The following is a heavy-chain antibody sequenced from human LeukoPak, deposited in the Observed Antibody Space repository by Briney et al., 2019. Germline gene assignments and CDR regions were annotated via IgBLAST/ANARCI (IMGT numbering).Heavy chain of an antibody. CDR3: ANLYCSSISCPY. CDR1: GGSFSGYY. CDR2: INHSGST. Sequence: SETLSLTCAVYGGSFSGYYWSWIRQPPGKGLEWIGEINHSGSTNYNPSLMSRVTISVDTSKNQFSLKLSSVTAADTAVYYCANLYCSSISCPYWGQGTLVTVSS. D-gene: IGHD2-2*01. V-gene: IGHV4-34*01. J-gene: IGHJ4*02.